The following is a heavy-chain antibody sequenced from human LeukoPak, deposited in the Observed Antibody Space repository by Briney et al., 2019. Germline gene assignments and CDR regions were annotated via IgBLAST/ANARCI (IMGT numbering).Heavy chain of an antibody. CDR2: IWYDGNNK. Sequence: VGSLRLSCAASGFIFSRHGMHWVRQAPGKGLEWVAVIWYDGNNKYYADSVKGRFTISRDNSKNTLYLQMNSLRAKDTAVYYCAKEEGPDDGLAFDIWGQGTMVTVSS. J-gene: IGHJ3*02. D-gene: IGHD1-14*01. V-gene: IGHV3-30*02. CDR3: AKEEGPDDGLAFDI. CDR1: GFIFSRHG.